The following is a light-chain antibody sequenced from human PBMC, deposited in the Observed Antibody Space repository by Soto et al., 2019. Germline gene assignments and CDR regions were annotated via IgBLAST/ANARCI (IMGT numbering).Light chain of an antibody. V-gene: IGLV1-40*01. CDR1: SSNIGAGLD. CDR2: GNT. J-gene: IGLJ1*01. CDR3: QSYDNSLSAFYV. Sequence: QSVLTQPPSVSWAPGQRVTISCTGSSSNIGAGLDVHWYQQLPATAPKLLIYGNTNRPSGVPDRFSGSKSGTSASLTITGLQAEDEADYYCQSYDNSLSAFYVFGTGTKVTVL.